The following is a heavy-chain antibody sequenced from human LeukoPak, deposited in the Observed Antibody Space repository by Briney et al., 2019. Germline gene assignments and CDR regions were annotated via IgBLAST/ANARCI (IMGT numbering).Heavy chain of an antibody. CDR3: AIPRSRVHTTPFDY. Sequence: GGSLRLSCAASGFTFSSYWMSWVRQASGKGLEWVANIKQDGSEKYYVDSVKGRFTISRDNAKNSLYLQMNSLRAEDTAVYYCAIPRSRVHTTPFDYWGQGTLVTVSS. CDR1: GFTFSSYW. D-gene: IGHD1-1*01. V-gene: IGHV3-7*01. CDR2: IKQDGSEK. J-gene: IGHJ4*02.